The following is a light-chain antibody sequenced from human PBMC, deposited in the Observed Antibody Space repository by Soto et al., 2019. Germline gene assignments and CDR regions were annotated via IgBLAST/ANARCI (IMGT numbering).Light chain of an antibody. Sequence: EIVLTQSPGTLSLSPGERATLSCRASQSVSSSYLAWYQQKPGQAPRLLIYGASSRATGIPDRFSGSGSGTDFTLTISRLEPEDFAVYYCQQRSNGPLTFGQGTRLEIK. J-gene: IGKJ5*01. CDR1: QSVSSSY. CDR3: QQRSNGPLT. CDR2: GAS. V-gene: IGKV3D-20*02.